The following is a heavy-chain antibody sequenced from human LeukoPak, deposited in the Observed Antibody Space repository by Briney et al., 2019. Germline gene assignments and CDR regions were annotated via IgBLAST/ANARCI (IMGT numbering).Heavy chain of an antibody. CDR3: AKDSQPGIAAAGTWDFQH. CDR1: GFTFSSYG. J-gene: IGHJ1*01. V-gene: IGHV3-30*18. CDR2: ISYDGSNK. Sequence: PGGSMGLSCAASGFTFSSYGMHWVRQAPGKGLEWVAGISYDGSNKPYADSVKGRFTISRDNSKNTLYLQMNSLRAEDAAVYYCAKDSQPGIAAAGTWDFQHWGQGTLVTVSS. D-gene: IGHD6-13*01.